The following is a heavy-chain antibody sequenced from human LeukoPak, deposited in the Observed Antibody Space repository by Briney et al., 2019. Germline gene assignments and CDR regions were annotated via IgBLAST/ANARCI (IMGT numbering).Heavy chain of an antibody. CDR1: GGSISSSSYY. Sequence: KPSETLSLTCTVSGGSISSSSYYWGWIRQPPGKGLEWIGSIYYSGSTYYNPSLKSRVTISVDTSKNQFSLKLSSVTAADTAVYYCARGAHVPAAIPPDNWFDPWGQGTLVTVSS. V-gene: IGHV4-39*07. CDR2: IYYSGST. J-gene: IGHJ5*02. D-gene: IGHD2-2*02. CDR3: ARGAHVPAAIPPDNWFDP.